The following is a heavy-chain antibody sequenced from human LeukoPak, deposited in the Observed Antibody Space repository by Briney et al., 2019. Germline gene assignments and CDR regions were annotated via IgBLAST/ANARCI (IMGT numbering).Heavy chain of an antibody. CDR1: GGSISSYY. J-gene: IGHJ5*02. V-gene: IGHV4-59*01. CDR3: ARGPYPNPRA. CDR2: IYYSGST. Sequence: PSETLSLTCTVSGGSISSYYWSWIRQPPGKGLEWIGYIYYSGSTNYNPSLKSRVTISVDTSKNQFSLKLSSVTAADTAVYYCARGPYPNPRAWGQGTLVTVSS. D-gene: IGHD1-14*01.